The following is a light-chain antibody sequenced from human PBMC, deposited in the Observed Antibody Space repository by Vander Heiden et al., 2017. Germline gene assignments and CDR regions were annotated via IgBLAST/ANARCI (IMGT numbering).Light chain of an antibody. CDR1: QSVSSNY. CDR2: DTS. J-gene: IGKJ1*01. V-gene: IGKV3-20*01. CDR3: QEYGDSSWT. Sequence: ETVLTQSPGILSLSPGDRATLSCRATQSVSSNYLAWYQQRPGQAPRLLIYDTSSRATGIPDRFSGSGSGTDFTLTISRLEPEDLAVYYCQEYGDSSWTFGQGTKVEI.